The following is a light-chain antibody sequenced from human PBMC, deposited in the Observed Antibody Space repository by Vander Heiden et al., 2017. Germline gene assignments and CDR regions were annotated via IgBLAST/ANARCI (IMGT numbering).Light chain of an antibody. CDR3: SSYAGSNNYV. V-gene: IGLV2-8*01. Sequence: QSALTQPHSASGSPGQSVTMSCTGTSSDVGGYNYVSWYQQHPGKAPKLMIYEVTKRPSGVPDRFSGSKSGNTASLTVSGLQAEDEAEYYCSSYAGSNNYVFGTGTKVTVL. CDR2: EVT. J-gene: IGLJ1*01. CDR1: SSDVGGYNY.